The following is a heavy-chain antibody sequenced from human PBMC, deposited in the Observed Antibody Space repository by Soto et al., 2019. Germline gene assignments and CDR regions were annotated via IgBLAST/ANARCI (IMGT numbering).Heavy chain of an antibody. CDR2: MNPNSGNT. D-gene: IGHD3-10*01. CDR3: ARGDTYYYGSGTLFDI. J-gene: IGHJ3*02. V-gene: IGHV1-8*01. Sequence: ASVKVSCKASGYTFTSSDINWVRQATGQGLEWMGWMNPNSGNTGYAQKFQGRVTMTRNTSISTAYMELSSLRSEDTAVYYCARGDTYYYGSGTLFDIWGQGTTVTVSS. CDR1: GYTFTSSD.